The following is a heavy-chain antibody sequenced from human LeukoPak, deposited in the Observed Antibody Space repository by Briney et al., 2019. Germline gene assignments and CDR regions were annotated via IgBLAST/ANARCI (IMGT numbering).Heavy chain of an antibody. D-gene: IGHD5-18*01. CDR3: ARDFSSGYSYGYSYDY. Sequence: APVKVSCKASGYTFTSYYFHWVRQAPGQGLEWMGMINPSGGSTTYAQRFQGRVTMTRDTSTSTVSMELSSLRSEDTAVYYCARDFSSGYSYGYSYDYWGQGTLVTVSS. CDR1: GYTFTSYY. CDR2: INPSGGST. V-gene: IGHV1-46*01. J-gene: IGHJ4*02.